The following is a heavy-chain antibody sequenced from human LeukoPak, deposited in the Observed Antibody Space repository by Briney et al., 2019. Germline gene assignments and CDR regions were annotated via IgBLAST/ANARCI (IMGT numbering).Heavy chain of an antibody. CDR1: GFTFSSYW. D-gene: IGHD3-10*01. Sequence: GGSLRLSCAASGFTFSSYWMHWVRQAPGKGLEWVGRIKSKTEGGTTDYAAPVKGRFTISRDDSKKTLYLQMNSLKTEDTAVYYCTTGGSPYWGQGTLVTVSS. J-gene: IGHJ4*02. CDR3: TTGGSPY. V-gene: IGHV3-15*01. CDR2: IKSKTEGGTT.